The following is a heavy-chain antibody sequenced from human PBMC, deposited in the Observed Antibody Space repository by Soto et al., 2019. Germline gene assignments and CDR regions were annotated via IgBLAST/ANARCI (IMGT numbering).Heavy chain of an antibody. J-gene: IGHJ4*02. V-gene: IGHV4-34*01. CDR2: INHSGST. CDR1: GGSFSGYY. Sequence: PSETLSLTCAVYGGSFSGYYWSWIRQPPGKGLEWIGEINHSGSTNYNPSLKSRVTISVDTSKNQFSLKLSSVTAADTAVYYCARGQVLVAEGSTMIVVANFDYWGQGTLVTVSS. D-gene: IGHD3-22*01. CDR3: ARGQVLVAEGSTMIVVANFDY.